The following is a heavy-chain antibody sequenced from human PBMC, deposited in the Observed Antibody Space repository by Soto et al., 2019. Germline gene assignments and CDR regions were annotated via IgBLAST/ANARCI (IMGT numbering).Heavy chain of an antibody. CDR1: GLSLNTTAVG. CDR3: GHWSYSTGWPDY. D-gene: IGHD6-19*01. V-gene: IGHV2-5*01. J-gene: IGHJ4*02. CDR2: IYWNDAK. Sequence: SGPTLVNPTQTLTLTCTLSGLSLNTTAVGVGWVRQPPGKALEWLAVIYWNDAKRYSPSLKSRLTLTKDTSKNQVVLTMTNMDPVDTATYYRGHWSYSTGWPDYWGQGALVTVSS.